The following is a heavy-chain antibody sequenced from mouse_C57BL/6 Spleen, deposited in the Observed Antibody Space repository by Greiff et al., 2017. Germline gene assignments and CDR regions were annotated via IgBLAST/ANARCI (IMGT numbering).Heavy chain of an antibody. CDR3: VGLPYGYDGDYAMDY. V-gene: IGHV10-1*01. CDR1: GFSFNTYA. CDR2: IRSKSNNYAT. J-gene: IGHJ4*01. Sequence: EVQLVESGGGLVQPKGSLKLSCAASGFSFNTYAMNWVRQAPGKGLEWVARIRSKSNNYATYYADSVKDRFTISRDDSESMLYLQMNNLKTEDTAMYYCVGLPYGYDGDYAMDYWGQGTSVTVSS. D-gene: IGHD2-2*01.